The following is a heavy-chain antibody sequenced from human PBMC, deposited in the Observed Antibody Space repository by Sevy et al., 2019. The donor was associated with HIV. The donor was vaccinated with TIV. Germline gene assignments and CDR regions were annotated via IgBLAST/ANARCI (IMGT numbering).Heavy chain of an antibody. CDR2: INPNSGGT. V-gene: IGHV1-2*02. CDR1: GYTFTGYY. Sequence: ASVKVSCKASGYTFTGYYMHWVRQAPGQGLEWMGWINPNSGGTNYAQKFQGRVTMTRDTSISTAYMELSRLRSDDTAVYYCARSLIAAAGTAGPNWFDPSGQGTLVTVSS. CDR3: ARSLIAAAGTAGPNWFDP. D-gene: IGHD6-13*01. J-gene: IGHJ5*02.